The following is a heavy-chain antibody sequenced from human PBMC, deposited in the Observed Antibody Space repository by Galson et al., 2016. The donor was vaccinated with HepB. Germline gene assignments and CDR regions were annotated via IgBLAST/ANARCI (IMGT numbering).Heavy chain of an antibody. D-gene: IGHD6-13*01. CDR3: ATPITGYSSSWYGSFDY. J-gene: IGHJ4*02. CDR1: GFTVSSNY. Sequence: SLRLSCAASGFTVSSNYMSWVRQAPGKGLERVSVIYSGGSTYYADSVKGRFTISRDNSKNTLYLQMNSLRAEDTAVYYCATPITGYSSSWYGSFDYWGQGTLVTVSS. CDR2: IYSGGST. V-gene: IGHV3-53*01.